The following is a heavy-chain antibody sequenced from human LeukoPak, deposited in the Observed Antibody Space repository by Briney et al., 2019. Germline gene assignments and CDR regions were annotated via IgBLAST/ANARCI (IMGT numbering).Heavy chain of an antibody. V-gene: IGHV4-61*02. CDR3: ARESTSQGGSHPEAIDY. D-gene: IGHD2-2*01. CDR2: IYTSGST. J-gene: IGHJ4*02. CDR1: GGSISSSSYY. Sequence: PSETLSLTCTVSGGSISSSSYYWSWIRQPAGKGLEWIGRIYTSGSTNYNPSLKSRVTMSVDTSKNQFSLKLSSVTAADTAVYYCARESTSQGGSHPEAIDYWGQGTLVTVSS.